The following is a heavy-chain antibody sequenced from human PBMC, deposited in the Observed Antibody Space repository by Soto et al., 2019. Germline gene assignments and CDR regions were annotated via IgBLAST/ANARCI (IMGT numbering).Heavy chain of an antibody. CDR3: AREYSSGWPLDY. Sequence: VGSLRLSGAASGFRFSNYAMHWVRQAPGKGLEWVAVVSNDGNNKYYADSVKGRFTISRDNSKNTLFLQMNSLRSENTAVYFCAREYSSGWPLDYWGQGTLVTVSS. V-gene: IGHV3-30-3*01. J-gene: IGHJ4*02. D-gene: IGHD6-19*01. CDR1: GFRFSNYA. CDR2: VSNDGNNK.